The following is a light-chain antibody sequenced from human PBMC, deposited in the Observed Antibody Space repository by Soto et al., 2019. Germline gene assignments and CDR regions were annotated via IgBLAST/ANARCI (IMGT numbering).Light chain of an antibody. CDR1: QDISNY. CDR2: AAS. V-gene: IGKV1-27*01. CDR3: QKYNSAPRT. J-gene: IGKJ1*01. Sequence: DIPMTQSPSSLSASVGDRVTITCRASQDISNYLAWYQQKPGKVPKLLIYAASTLQSGAPSRFSGSGSGTDFTLTISSLQPEDVATYYCQKYNSAPRTFGQGTKVEIK.